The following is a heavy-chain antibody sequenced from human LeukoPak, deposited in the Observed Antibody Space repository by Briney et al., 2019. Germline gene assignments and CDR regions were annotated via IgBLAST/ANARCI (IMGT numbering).Heavy chain of an antibody. CDR3: ARDALIAAAGTGNY. J-gene: IGHJ4*02. CDR1: GFTVSSNY. D-gene: IGHD6-13*01. Sequence: PGGSLRLSCAASGFTVSSNYMSWVRQAPGKGLEWVSVIYSGGSTYYADSVKGRFTISRDNSKNTLYLQMNSLRAEDTAVYYCARDALIAAAGTGNYRGQGTLVTVSS. V-gene: IGHV3-66*02. CDR2: IYSGGST.